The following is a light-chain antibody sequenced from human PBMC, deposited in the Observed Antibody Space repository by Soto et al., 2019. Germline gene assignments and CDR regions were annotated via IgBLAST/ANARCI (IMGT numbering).Light chain of an antibody. V-gene: IGLV2-14*03. J-gene: IGLJ1*01. CDR3: CSYTSSGTHV. Sequence: QSALTQPASVSGSPGQSITISCTGTSSDVGGYNFVSWYQQHPGKVPKLMIFDVNRRPSGVSDRFSGSKSGNTASLTISGLQAEDGGDYFCCSYTSSGTHVFGSGTKLTVL. CDR1: SSDVGGYNF. CDR2: DVN.